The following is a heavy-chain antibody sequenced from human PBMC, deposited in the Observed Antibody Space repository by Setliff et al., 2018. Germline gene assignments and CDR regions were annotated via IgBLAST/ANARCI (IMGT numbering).Heavy chain of an antibody. V-gene: IGHV1-18*01. Sequence: ASVKVSCKTSGFRFTNFGFSWVRQAPGQGLEWLGSISPYSGNTNYPQWLQGRVTMTTDTSATTVYMELKSLRSDDTGVYYCTTYCDSTTCALDYWGQGILVTVSS. CDR3: TTYCDSTTCALDY. J-gene: IGHJ4*02. D-gene: IGHD2-2*01. CDR2: ISPYSGNT. CDR1: GFRFTNFG.